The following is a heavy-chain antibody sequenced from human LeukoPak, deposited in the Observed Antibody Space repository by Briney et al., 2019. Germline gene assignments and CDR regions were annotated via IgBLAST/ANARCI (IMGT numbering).Heavy chain of an antibody. D-gene: IGHD3-3*01. CDR1: GGSISSGGYY. Sequence: SETLSLTCTVSGGSISSGGYYWSWIRQPPGKGLEWIGYIYHSGSTYYNPSLKSRVTISVDTSKNQFSLKLSSVTAADTAVYYCARGRSSITIFGVDPPLPGYWGQGTLVTVSS. V-gene: IGHV4-30-2*01. CDR2: IYHSGST. J-gene: IGHJ4*02. CDR3: ARGRSSITIFGVDPPLPGY.